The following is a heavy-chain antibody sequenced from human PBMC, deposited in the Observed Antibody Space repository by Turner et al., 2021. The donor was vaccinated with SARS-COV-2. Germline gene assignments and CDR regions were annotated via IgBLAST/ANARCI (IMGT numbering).Heavy chain of an antibody. CDR1: GFTFSSYA. Sequence: EVQLLESGGGLVQPGGSLRPSCAAPGFTFSSYARSWVRQAPGKGLELVSAISGSGGSTYYADSVKGRFTISRDNSKNTLYLQMNSLRAEDTAVYYCAKDLFSGIVGATGFDYWGQGTLVTVSS. V-gene: IGHV3-23*01. J-gene: IGHJ4*02. CDR2: ISGSGGST. CDR3: AKDLFSGIVGATGFDY. D-gene: IGHD1-26*01.